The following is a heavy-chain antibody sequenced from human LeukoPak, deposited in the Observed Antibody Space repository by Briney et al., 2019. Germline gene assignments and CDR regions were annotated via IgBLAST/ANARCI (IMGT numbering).Heavy chain of an antibody. Sequence: PGGSLRLSCAASGFTFSDYAMHWVRQAPGKGLEWVANTKPDGSAEYYADSVRGRFTTSRDNANNFLYLQMNSLRAEDTAVYYCVRGGGLNTNFDYWGQGTLVTVSS. J-gene: IGHJ4*02. D-gene: IGHD2-15*01. CDR2: TKPDGSAE. CDR1: GFTFSDYA. V-gene: IGHV3-7*01. CDR3: VRGGGLNTNFDY.